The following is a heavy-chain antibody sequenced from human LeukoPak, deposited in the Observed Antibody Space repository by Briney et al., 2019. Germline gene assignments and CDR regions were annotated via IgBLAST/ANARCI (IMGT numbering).Heavy chain of an antibody. Sequence: PSETVSLTCTVSGGSLSRSSYYWGWIRQPPGKGLEWIGSIYYSGSTYYNPSLKSRVTISIDTSRNQFSLNLSSVTAADMAVYYCARPASSGWYPFDYWGQGTLVTVSS. D-gene: IGHD6-19*01. CDR1: GGSLSRSSYY. J-gene: IGHJ4*02. V-gene: IGHV4-39*01. CDR3: ARPASSGWYPFDY. CDR2: IYYSGST.